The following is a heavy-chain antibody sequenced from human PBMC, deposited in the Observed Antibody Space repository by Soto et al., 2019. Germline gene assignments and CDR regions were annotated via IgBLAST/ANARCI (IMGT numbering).Heavy chain of an antibody. J-gene: IGHJ5*02. V-gene: IGHV3-33*01. D-gene: IGHD3-3*01. CDR1: GFTFSSYG. Sequence: QVQLVESGGGVVQPGRSLRLSCAASGFTFSSYGMHWVRQAPGKGLEWVAVIWYDGSNKYYPDSVKGRFTISRDNSKNTLYLQMNSLRADDTAVYYCARGDFWSGSDLSNWFDPWGQGTLVTVSS. CDR2: IWYDGSNK. CDR3: ARGDFWSGSDLSNWFDP.